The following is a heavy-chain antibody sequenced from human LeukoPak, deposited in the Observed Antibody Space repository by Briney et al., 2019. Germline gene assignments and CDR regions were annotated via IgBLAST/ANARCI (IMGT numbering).Heavy chain of an antibody. CDR1: GGSIRSYY. CDR3: ASRRIYCSSTSCYSAFGGPRRAYYFDY. J-gene: IGHJ4*02. D-gene: IGHD2-2*02. V-gene: IGHV4-34*01. CDR2: INHSGST. Sequence: SETLSLTCTVSGGSIRSYYWSWIRQPPGKGLEWIGEINHSGSTNYNPSLKSRVTISVDTSKNQFSLKLSSVTAADTAVYYCASRRIYCSSTSCYSAFGGPRRAYYFDYWGQGTLVTVPS.